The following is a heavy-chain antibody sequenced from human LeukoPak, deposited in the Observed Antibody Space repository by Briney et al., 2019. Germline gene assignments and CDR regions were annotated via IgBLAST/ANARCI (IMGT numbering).Heavy chain of an antibody. J-gene: IGHJ6*02. CDR2: INHSGST. Sequence: PSETLSLTCAVYGGSFSGYYWSWICQPPGKGLEWIGEINHSGSTNYNPSLKSRVTISVDTSKNQFSLKLSSVTAADTAVYYCAREYDYSNYLFGMDVWGQGTTVTVSS. D-gene: IGHD4-11*01. CDR3: AREYDYSNYLFGMDV. V-gene: IGHV4-34*01. CDR1: GGSFSGYY.